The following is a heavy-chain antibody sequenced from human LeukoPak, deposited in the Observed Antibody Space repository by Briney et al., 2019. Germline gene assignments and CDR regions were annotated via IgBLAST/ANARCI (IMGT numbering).Heavy chain of an antibody. CDR3: ARGRPHGNDY. CDR1: GFPFSSYW. J-gene: IGHJ4*02. D-gene: IGHD4-23*01. Sequence: GGSLRLSCVASGFPFSSYWMTWVRQAPGKGLEWVANIKQDGSKKSYVDSVKGRFTISRDNAKNSLYLQMDSLRVEDTAVYYCARGRPHGNDYWGQGTLVTVSS. V-gene: IGHV3-7*01. CDR2: IKQDGSKK.